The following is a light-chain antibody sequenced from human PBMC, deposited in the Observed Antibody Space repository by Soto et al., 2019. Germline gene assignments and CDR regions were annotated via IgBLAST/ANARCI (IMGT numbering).Light chain of an antibody. CDR2: DVT. Sequence: QSVLTQPPSASGSPGQSVTISCTGTSSDVGGYNYVSWYQQYPGRAPKLMIYDVTKRPSGVPDRFSCSKSGNTASLTVSGLPAEDEADYYCSSYAARNDCYVVFGGGTKLTVL. CDR1: SSDVGGYNY. CDR3: SSYAARNDCYVV. J-gene: IGLJ3*02. V-gene: IGLV2-8*01.